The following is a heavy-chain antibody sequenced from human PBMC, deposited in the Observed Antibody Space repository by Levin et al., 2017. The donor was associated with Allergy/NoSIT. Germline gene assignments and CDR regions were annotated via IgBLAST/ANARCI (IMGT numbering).Heavy chain of an antibody. V-gene: IGHV4-39*01. Sequence: SETLSLTCTVSGGSISSSSYYWGWIRQPPGKGLEWIGSIYYSGSTYYNPSLKSRVTISVDTSKNQFSLKLSSVTAADTAVYYCARHEDIVVVPAAEFDYWGQGTLVTVSS. CDR3: ARHEDIVVVPAAEFDY. CDR1: GGSISSSSYY. J-gene: IGHJ4*02. D-gene: IGHD2-2*01. CDR2: IYYSGST.